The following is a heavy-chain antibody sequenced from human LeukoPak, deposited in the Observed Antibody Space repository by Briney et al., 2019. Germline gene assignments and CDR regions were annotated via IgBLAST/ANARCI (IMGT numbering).Heavy chain of an antibody. CDR1: GYTFTSYG. CDR2: ISAYNGNT. D-gene: IGHD2-2*01. Sequence: ASVKVSCKASGYTFTSYGISWVRQAPGLGLEWMGWISAYNGNTNYAQKLQGRVTMTTDTSTSTAYMELRSLRSDDTAVYYCARAEYCSSTSCYSGGRLYSSSAGDYWGQGTLVTASS. CDR3: ARAEYCSSTSCYSGGRLYSSSAGDY. V-gene: IGHV1-18*01. J-gene: IGHJ4*02.